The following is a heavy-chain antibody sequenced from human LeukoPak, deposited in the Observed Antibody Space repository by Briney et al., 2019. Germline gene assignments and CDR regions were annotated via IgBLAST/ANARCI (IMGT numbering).Heavy chain of an antibody. CDR1: GFTLSNYG. CDR2: ISSSSSSI. Sequence: GGSLRLSCAASGFTLSNYGTIWVRQAPGKGLEWVSYISSSSSSIYYADSMTGRFTISRDNAKNSLDLQMNSLRDEDTAVYYCARNHYGDLYWYFDLWGRGTLVTVSS. J-gene: IGHJ2*01. CDR3: ARNHYGDLYWYFDL. D-gene: IGHD4-17*01. V-gene: IGHV3-48*02.